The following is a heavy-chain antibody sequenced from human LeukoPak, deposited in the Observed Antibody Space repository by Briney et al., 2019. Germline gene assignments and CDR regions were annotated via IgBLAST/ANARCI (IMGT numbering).Heavy chain of an antibody. CDR2: IYTSGST. CDR3: ARHHVTDAFDI. V-gene: IGHV4-4*09. Sequence: SETLSLPCTVSGHPINSYYWSWIRQPPGKALEWIGYIYTSGSTNYNPSLKSRVHLPLDTSKNQSSLKLRHLTAAGTAGNYRARHHVTDAFDIWGQGTMVTVSS. CDR1: GHPINSYY. J-gene: IGHJ3*02. D-gene: IGHD2-21*02.